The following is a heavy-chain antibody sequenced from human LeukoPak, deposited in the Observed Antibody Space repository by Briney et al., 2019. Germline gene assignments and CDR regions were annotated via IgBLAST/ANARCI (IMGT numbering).Heavy chain of an antibody. CDR2: IYYSGST. D-gene: IGHD5-12*01. J-gene: IGHJ4*02. CDR3: ARTELRLISFDY. Sequence: PSETLSLTCTVSGGSFSSGSYYWGWLRQPPGTGLEWIGYIYYSGSTNYNPSLKSRVTISVDTSKNQFSLKLSSVTAADTAVYYCARTELRLISFDYWGQGTLVTVSS. CDR1: GGSFSSGSYY. V-gene: IGHV4-61*01.